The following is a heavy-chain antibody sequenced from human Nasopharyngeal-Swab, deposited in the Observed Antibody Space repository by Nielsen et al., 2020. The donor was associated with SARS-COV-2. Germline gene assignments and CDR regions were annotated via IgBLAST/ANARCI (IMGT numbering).Heavy chain of an antibody. D-gene: IGHD6-6*01. CDR3: ARALGSIAARPRFDP. J-gene: IGHJ5*02. V-gene: IGHV4-4*02. Sequence: VRQAPGKGLEWIGEIYHSGSTNYNPSLKSRVTISVDTSKNQFSLNLISVTAADAAVYYCARALGSIAARPRFDPWGQGTLVTVSS. CDR2: IYHSGST.